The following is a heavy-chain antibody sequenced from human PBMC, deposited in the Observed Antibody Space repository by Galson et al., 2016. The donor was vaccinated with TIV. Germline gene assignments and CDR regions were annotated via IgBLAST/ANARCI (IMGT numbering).Heavy chain of an antibody. J-gene: IGHJ6*02. CDR3: ARSSRGYFYTYGMDV. CDR1: GFSLSRSRMC. CDR2: IDGDDDT. Sequence: PALVKPTQTLTLTCTFSGFSLSRSRMCVTWMRQPPGKALEWLARIDGDDDTYYNNFLATRLFITKDTSRNQVVLPLTNLDPADTATYYCARSSRGYFYTYGMDVRGQGTTVTVS. V-gene: IGHV2-70*11. D-gene: IGHD6-13*01.